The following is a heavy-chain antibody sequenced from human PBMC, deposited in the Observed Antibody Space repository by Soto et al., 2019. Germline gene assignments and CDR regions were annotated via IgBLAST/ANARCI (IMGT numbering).Heavy chain of an antibody. D-gene: IGHD6-6*01. Sequence: EVQLVESGGGLVQPGGSLKLSCAASGFTFSGSAMHWVRQASGKGLEWVGRIRSKSNSYATAYAASVKGRFTISRDDSKNTAYLQMNSLKTEDTAVYYCTSLVLDEHSSTLDWGQGTMVTVSS. CDR1: GFTFSGSA. CDR2: IRSKSNSYAT. J-gene: IGHJ3*01. CDR3: TSLVLDEHSSTLD. V-gene: IGHV3-73*02.